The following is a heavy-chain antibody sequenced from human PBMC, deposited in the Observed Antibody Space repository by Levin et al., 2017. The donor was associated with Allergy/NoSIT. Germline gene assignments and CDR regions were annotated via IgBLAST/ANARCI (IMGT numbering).Heavy chain of an antibody. Sequence: SCAASGFTFTSYPMTWVRQAPGRGLEWVSTLRYSGDTTHYADSVKGRFTLSRDGSRDPLVLQMNSLRPEDTAVYYCAKGVSSGSPYRAFDMWGQGTMVTVSS. CDR1: GFTFTSYP. V-gene: IGHV3-23*01. D-gene: IGHD1-26*01. CDR3: AKGVSSGSPYRAFDM. CDR2: LRYSGDTT. J-gene: IGHJ3*02.